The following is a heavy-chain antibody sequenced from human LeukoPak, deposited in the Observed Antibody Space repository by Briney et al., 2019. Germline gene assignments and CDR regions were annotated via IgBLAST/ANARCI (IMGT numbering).Heavy chain of an antibody. D-gene: IGHD2-15*01. CDR1: GFTFSSYS. V-gene: IGHV3-21*01. Sequence: GGSLRLSCAASGFTFSSYSMNWVRQAPGKGLEWVSCISSSSTYIYYADSLKGRFTISRDNAKNSMYLQMNSLRAEDTAMYYCARDWWGGTQGFDYWGQGTLVTVSS. J-gene: IGHJ4*02. CDR2: ISSSSTYI. CDR3: ARDWWGGTQGFDY.